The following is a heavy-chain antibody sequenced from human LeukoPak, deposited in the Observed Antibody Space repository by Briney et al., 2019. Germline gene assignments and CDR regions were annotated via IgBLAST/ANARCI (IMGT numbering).Heavy chain of an antibody. V-gene: IGHV3-23*01. J-gene: IGHJ4*02. CDR2: ISNNGGYT. Sequence: GGSLRLSCAASGFTFSSSAMSWVRQAPGKGLEWVSAISNNGGYTYYADSVKGRFTISRDNSKNTLYLQMNSLRAEDTAVYFCAKDQSRGGSAYYFDYWGQGTLVTVSS. D-gene: IGHD3-10*01. CDR3: AKDQSRGGSAYYFDY. CDR1: GFTFSSSA.